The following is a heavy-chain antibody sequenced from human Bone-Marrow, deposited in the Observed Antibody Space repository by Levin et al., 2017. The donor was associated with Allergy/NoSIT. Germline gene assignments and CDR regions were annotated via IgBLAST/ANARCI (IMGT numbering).Heavy chain of an antibody. CDR1: GFTVSRNY. V-gene: IGHV3-66*01. CDR2: IYSGGDT. CDR3: ARDGVGTAAGTP. D-gene: IGHD6-13*01. J-gene: IGHJ4*02. Sequence: GGSLRLSCAASGFTVSRNYMSWVRQAPGKGLEWVSLIYSGGDTQYADSVKGRFTISRDNSKNTLYLQMDSLRADDTAVYYCARDGVGTAAGTPWGQGTLVTVSS.